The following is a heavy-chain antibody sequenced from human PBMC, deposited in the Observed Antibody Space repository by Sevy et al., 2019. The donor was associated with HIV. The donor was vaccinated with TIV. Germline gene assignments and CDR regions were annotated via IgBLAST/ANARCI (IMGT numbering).Heavy chain of an antibody. CDR3: ARVPYCTNGVCYGRFDP. J-gene: IGHJ5*02. D-gene: IGHD2-8*01. V-gene: IGHV4-59*01. Sequence: SETLSLTCTVSGGSISSYYWSWIRQPPGKGLEWIGYINYSGSTNYNPSLKSRVTISVDTSKNQFSLKLSSVTAADTAVYYCARVPYCTNGVCYGRFDPWGQGTLVTVSS. CDR1: GGSISSYY. CDR2: INYSGST.